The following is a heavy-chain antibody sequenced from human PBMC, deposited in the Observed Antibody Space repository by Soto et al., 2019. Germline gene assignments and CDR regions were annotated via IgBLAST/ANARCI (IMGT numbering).Heavy chain of an antibody. CDR1: LFTFSSYG. CDR2: ISYDGSEK. CDR3: VRGDNWSDEASEY. Sequence: PGWSLRLSCTASLFTFSSYGMHWVLQSPGKGLEWVAVISYDGSEKYYVDSVKGRFTVSRDTSKNTLYLQMNNLRADDTAVYYCVRGDNWSDEASEYWGQGTLVTVSS. V-gene: IGHV3-30*03. J-gene: IGHJ4*02. D-gene: IGHD1-1*01.